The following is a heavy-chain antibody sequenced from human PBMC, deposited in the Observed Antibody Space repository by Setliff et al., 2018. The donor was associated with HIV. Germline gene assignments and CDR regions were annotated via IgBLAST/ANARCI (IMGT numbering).Heavy chain of an antibody. D-gene: IGHD3-10*01. Sequence: KPSETLSLTCAVSGYSISSGYYWGWIRQPPGKGLEWIGSIYHSGSTYYNPSLKSRVTISVDTSKNQFSLKLNSVTAADTAVYYCARDRNYFSAFDIWGQGTMVTVSS. CDR2: IYHSGST. CDR3: ARDRNYFSAFDI. CDR1: GYSISSGYY. J-gene: IGHJ3*02. V-gene: IGHV4-38-2*02.